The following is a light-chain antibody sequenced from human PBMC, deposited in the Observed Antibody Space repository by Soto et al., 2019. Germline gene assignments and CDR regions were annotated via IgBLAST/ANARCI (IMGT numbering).Light chain of an antibody. CDR3: QQRENWPLT. J-gene: IGKJ4*01. CDR1: HSIRNN. V-gene: IGKV3-11*01. Sequence: EIVLTQSPATLSLSPGERATLSCRASHSIRNNLAWYQQKPGQAPRLFIYDASNRATGIPARFSGSGSGTDFTLTISSLEPEDFAVYYCQQRENWPLTFGGGTKVDIK. CDR2: DAS.